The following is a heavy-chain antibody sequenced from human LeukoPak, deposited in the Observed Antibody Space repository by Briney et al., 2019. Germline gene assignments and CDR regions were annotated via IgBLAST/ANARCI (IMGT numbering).Heavy chain of an antibody. J-gene: IGHJ4*02. CDR2: IYHSGST. D-gene: IGHD3-10*01. CDR1: GYSISSGYY. V-gene: IGHV4-38-2*02. Sequence: SETLSLTCTVSGYSISSGYYWGWIRQPPGKGLEWIGSIYHSGSTYYNPSLKSRVTISVDTSKNQFSLKLSSVTAADTAVYYCARGLSIYYGSGSYYGYWGQGTLVTVSS. CDR3: ARGLSIYYGSGSYYGY.